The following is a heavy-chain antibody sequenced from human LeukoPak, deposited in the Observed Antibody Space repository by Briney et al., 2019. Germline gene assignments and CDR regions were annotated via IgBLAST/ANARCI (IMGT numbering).Heavy chain of an antibody. D-gene: IGHD3-10*01. Sequence: GASVKVSCKASGNTFTSYAMNWVRQAPGQGLEWMGWISAYNGNTNYAQKLQGRVTMTTDTSTSTAYMELRSLRSDDTAVYYCARDVLLWFGEFRDWGQGTLVTVSS. CDR3: ARDVLLWFGEFRD. CDR1: GNTFTSYA. CDR2: ISAYNGNT. V-gene: IGHV1-18*01. J-gene: IGHJ4*02.